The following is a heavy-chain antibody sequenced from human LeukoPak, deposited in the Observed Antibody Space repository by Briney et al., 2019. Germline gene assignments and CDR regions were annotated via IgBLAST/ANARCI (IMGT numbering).Heavy chain of an antibody. CDR2: ISWNSGSI. CDR1: GVTFSTYS. J-gene: IGHJ3*02. Sequence: PGGSLRLSCAASGVTFSTYSMNWVRQAPGKGLEWVSGISWNSGSIGYADSVKGRFTISRDNAKNSLYLQMNSLRAEDMALYYCAKGQNKGPTGTTLYDAFDIWGQGTMVTVSS. D-gene: IGHD1-1*01. V-gene: IGHV3-9*03. CDR3: AKGQNKGPTGTTLYDAFDI.